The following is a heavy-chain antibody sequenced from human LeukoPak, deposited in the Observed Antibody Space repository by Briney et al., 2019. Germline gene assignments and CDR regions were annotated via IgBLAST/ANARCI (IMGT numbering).Heavy chain of an antibody. CDR1: GGSFSGYY. CDR3: ASPGEYYGDYFAY. V-gene: IGHV4-34*01. J-gene: IGHJ4*02. CDR2: INHSGST. D-gene: IGHD4-17*01. Sequence: PSETLSLTCAVYGGSFSGYYWSWIRQPPGKGLEWIGEINHSGSTNYNPSLKSRVTMSVDTSKNQFSLKLSSVTAADTAVYYCASPGEYYGDYFAYWGQGTLVTVSS.